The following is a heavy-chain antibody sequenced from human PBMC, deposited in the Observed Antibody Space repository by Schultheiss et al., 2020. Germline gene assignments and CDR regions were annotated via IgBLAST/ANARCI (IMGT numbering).Heavy chain of an antibody. D-gene: IGHD6-19*01. J-gene: IGHJ4*02. CDR3: ASSPGIAVAVTKVRKDFDY. CDR1: GFTFSDYY. V-gene: IGHV3-11*01. CDR2: ISSSGSTI. Sequence: GESLKISCAASGFTFSDYYMSWIRQAPGKGLEWVSYISSSGSTIYYADSVKGRFTISRDNAKNSLYLQMNSLRAEDTAVYYCASSPGIAVAVTKVRKDFDYWGQGTLVTGSS.